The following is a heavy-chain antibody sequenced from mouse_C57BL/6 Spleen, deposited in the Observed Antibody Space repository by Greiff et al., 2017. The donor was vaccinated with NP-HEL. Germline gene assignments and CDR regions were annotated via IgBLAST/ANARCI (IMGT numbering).Heavy chain of an antibody. Sequence: VQLQQSGAELVRPGTSVKVSCKASGYAFTNYLIEWVKQRHGQGLEWIGVINPGSGGTNYNEKFKGKATMSADKSSSTAYMQLSSLASECSAVYFCARGDYGLGAWFAYWGQGTLVTVSA. D-gene: IGHD1-1*01. V-gene: IGHV1-54*01. CDR3: ARGDYGLGAWFAY. CDR1: GYAFTNYL. J-gene: IGHJ3*01. CDR2: INPGSGGT.